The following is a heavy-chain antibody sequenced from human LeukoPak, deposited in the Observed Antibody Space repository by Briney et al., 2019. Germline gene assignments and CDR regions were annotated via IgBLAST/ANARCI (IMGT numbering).Heavy chain of an antibody. D-gene: IGHD3-22*01. V-gene: IGHV3-74*01. CDR1: GFSFRTFW. CDR3: ARDEGGGYPRE. J-gene: IGHJ4*02. Sequence: GGSLRLSCAASGFSFRTFWMHWVRHAPGKGLVWISQISADGTATTYADSVKGRFSTSRDNAKNTLYLQMNSLRAEDTAVYYCARDEGGGYPREWGQGTLVTVSS. CDR2: ISADGTAT.